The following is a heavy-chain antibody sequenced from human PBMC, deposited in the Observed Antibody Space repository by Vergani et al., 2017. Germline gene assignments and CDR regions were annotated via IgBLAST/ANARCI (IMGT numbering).Heavy chain of an antibody. D-gene: IGHD6-13*01. Sequence: QVQLVESGGGVVQPGRSLRLSCAASGFTFSSYGMHWVRQAPGKGLEWVTVIWYDGSNKYYADSVKGRFTISRDNSKNTLYLQMNSLRAEDTAVYYCATVGRAYSSSWYYFDYWGLGTLVTVSS. J-gene: IGHJ4*02. CDR3: ATVGRAYSSSWYYFDY. V-gene: IGHV3-33*01. CDR2: IWYDGSNK. CDR1: GFTFSSYG.